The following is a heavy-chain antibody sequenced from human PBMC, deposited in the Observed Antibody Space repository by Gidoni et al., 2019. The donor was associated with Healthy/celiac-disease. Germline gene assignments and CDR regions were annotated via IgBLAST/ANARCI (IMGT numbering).Heavy chain of an antibody. V-gene: IGHV3-66*02. CDR1: GFTVSRNY. CDR2: IYSGGST. J-gene: IGHJ6*02. Sequence: EVQPVESGGGLVQPGGSLSLSCAASGFTVSRNYMSWVRQAPGTGLEWVSVIYSGGSTYYADSVKGRFTISRDNSKNTLYLQMNSLRAEDTAVYYCARDLSRNSMDVWGQGTTVTVSS. CDR3: ARDLSRNSMDV.